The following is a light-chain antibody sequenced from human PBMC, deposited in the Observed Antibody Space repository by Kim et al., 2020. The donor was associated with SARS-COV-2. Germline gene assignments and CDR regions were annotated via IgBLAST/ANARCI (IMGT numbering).Light chain of an antibody. V-gene: IGKV1-27*01. Sequence: DIQMTQSPSSLSASVGDGVTISCRASQGINNYLAWYQQKPGQAPKLLIYAASALQFGVSSRFNGSGSGTDFTLTISDLQPEDVATYYCQKYNTAPWTFGHGTKVDIK. CDR1: QGINNY. CDR3: QKYNTAPWT. CDR2: AAS. J-gene: IGKJ1*01.